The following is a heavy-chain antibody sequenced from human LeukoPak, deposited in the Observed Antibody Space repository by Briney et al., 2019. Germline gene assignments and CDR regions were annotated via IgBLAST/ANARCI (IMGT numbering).Heavy chain of an antibody. CDR3: ARGSRELLWFGELGFDY. Sequence: SETLSLTCAVYGVSFSGYYWSWIRQPPGKGLEWIGEINHSGSTNYNPSLKSRVTISVDTSKNQFSLKLSSVTAADTAVYYCARGSRELLWFGELGFDYWGQGTLVTVSS. CDR2: INHSGST. CDR1: GVSFSGYY. V-gene: IGHV4-34*01. D-gene: IGHD3-10*01. J-gene: IGHJ4*02.